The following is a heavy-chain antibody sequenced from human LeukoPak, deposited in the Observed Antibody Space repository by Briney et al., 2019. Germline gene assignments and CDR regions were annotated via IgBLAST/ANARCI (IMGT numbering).Heavy chain of an antibody. CDR2: ISGSGGST. D-gene: IGHD3-10*01. Sequence: GGSLRLSCAASGFTFRNYAMSWVRQAPGKGLEWVSGISGSGGSTYYADSVKGRFTISRDNSKNTLYLQMNSLRAEDTAVYYCAKGPYGSGTYNWFDPWGQGALVTVSS. V-gene: IGHV3-23*01. CDR1: GFTFRNYA. CDR3: AKGPYGSGTYNWFDP. J-gene: IGHJ5*02.